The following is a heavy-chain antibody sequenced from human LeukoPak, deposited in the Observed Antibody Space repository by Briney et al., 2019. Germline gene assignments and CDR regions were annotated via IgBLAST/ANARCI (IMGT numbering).Heavy chain of an antibody. CDR2: ISGSGGST. CDR3: AKDTLLYYDSSGYPVFDI. V-gene: IGHV3-23*01. J-gene: IGHJ3*02. CDR1: GFTFDDYA. D-gene: IGHD3-22*01. Sequence: GRSLRLSCAASGFTFDDYAMHWVRQAPGKGLEWVSAISGSGGSTYYADSVKGRFTISRDNSKNTLYLQMNSLRAEDTAVYYCAKDTLLYYDSSGYPVFDIWGQGTMVTVSS.